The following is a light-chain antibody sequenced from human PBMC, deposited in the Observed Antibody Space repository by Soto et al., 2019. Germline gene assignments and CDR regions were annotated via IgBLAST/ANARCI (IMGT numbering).Light chain of an antibody. CDR3: QQYETWPRT. J-gene: IGKJ2*01. Sequence: TVMTQSPATLSVSPGDTATLSCRSSQNVHINLAWYQQKPGQAPTLLIYGVSARAPGVPARFSGTGSGTDFTLTIRNLQSEDFGVYYCQQYETWPRTFGQGTKVAIQ. CDR2: GVS. V-gene: IGKV3-15*01. CDR1: QNVHIN.